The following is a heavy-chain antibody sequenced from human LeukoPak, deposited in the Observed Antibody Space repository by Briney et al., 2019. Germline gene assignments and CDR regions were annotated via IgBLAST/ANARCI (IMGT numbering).Heavy chain of an antibody. J-gene: IGHJ4*02. CDR3: ARIQRAAAGTGTDY. CDR1: GYTFTSYA. V-gene: IGHV1-3*01. Sequence: EASVKVSCKASGYTFTSYAMHWVRQAPGQRLEWMGWINAGNGNTKYSQKFQGRVTMTRDTSISTAYMELSRLRSDDTAVYYCARIQRAAAGTGTDYWGQGTLVTVSS. D-gene: IGHD6-13*01. CDR2: INAGNGNT.